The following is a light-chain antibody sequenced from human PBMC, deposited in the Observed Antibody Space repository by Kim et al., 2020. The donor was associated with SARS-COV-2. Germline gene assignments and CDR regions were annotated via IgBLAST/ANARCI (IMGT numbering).Light chain of an antibody. Sequence: EIVMTQSPATLSVSPGERATLSCRASQSVAINLAWYQQKPGQAPRLLVYGASSRATGIADRFSGSGSGTDFTLTISRLEPEDFAVYYCQQYGRSPSFGQGTKLEI. J-gene: IGKJ2*01. CDR2: GAS. CDR3: QQYGRSPS. CDR1: QSVAIN. V-gene: IGKV3-20*01.